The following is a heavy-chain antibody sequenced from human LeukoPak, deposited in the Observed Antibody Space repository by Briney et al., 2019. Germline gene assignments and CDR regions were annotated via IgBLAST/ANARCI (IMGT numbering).Heavy chain of an antibody. Sequence: PGGSLRLSCVAPGFTFNNYAMSWVRQAPGKGLEWVSGILQSGGTSYYADSVKGRFTISRDNSKSTLYLQMNSLRVEDTAIYYCAKDAIRGDGYWEFDYWGQGILVTVSS. D-gene: IGHD5-24*01. CDR3: AKDAIRGDGYWEFDY. CDR2: ILQSGGTS. J-gene: IGHJ4*02. CDR1: GFTFNNYA. V-gene: IGHV3-23*01.